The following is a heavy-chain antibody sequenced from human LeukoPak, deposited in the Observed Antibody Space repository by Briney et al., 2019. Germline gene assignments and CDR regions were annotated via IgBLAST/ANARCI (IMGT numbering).Heavy chain of an antibody. Sequence: KPSETLSLTCTVSGGSISSYYWSWIRQPPGKGLEWIGYIYYSGSTNYNPSLKSRVTISVDTSKNQFSLKLSSVTAADTAVYHCARRHSSGWYYFDYWGQGTLVTVSS. V-gene: IGHV4-59*08. J-gene: IGHJ4*02. D-gene: IGHD6-19*01. CDR1: GGSISSYY. CDR2: IYYSGST. CDR3: ARRHSSGWYYFDY.